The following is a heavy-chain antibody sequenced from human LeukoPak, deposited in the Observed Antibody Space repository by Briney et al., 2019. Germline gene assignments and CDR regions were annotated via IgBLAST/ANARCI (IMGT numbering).Heavy chain of an antibody. CDR1: GGTFSSYA. CDR3: ARHSAFYDYGDY. J-gene: IGHJ4*02. CDR2: IIPIFGTA. Sequence: SVEVSCKASGGTFSSYAISWVRQAPGQGLEWMGGIIPIFGTANYAQKFQGRVTITADKSTSTAYMELSSLRSEDTAVYYCARHSAFYDYGDYWGQGTLVTVSS. V-gene: IGHV1-69*06. D-gene: IGHD2-21*01.